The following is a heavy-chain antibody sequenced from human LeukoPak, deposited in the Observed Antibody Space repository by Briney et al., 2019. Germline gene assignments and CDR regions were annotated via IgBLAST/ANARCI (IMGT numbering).Heavy chain of an antibody. J-gene: IGHJ4*02. CDR1: GGTFSSNA. V-gene: IGHV1-69*05. Sequence: SSVKVSCKASGGTFSSNAISWVRQAPGQGLEWMGRIIPIFGTANYAQKFQGRVTITTDESTSTAYMELSSLRSEDTAVYYCVRGQDEYYFDYWGQGTLVTVSS. CDR3: VRGQDEYYFDY. CDR2: IIPIFGTA.